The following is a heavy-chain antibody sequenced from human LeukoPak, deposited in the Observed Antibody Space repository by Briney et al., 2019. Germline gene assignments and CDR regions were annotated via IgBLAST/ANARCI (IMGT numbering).Heavy chain of an antibody. CDR1: GFMFGNHS. D-gene: IGHD5-18*01. J-gene: IGHJ4*02. V-gene: IGHV3-7*01. Sequence: GGSLRLSCAGSGFMFGNHSMNWVRQAPGKGLEWVANIKQDGSEKYYVDSVKGRFTISRDNAKNSLHLQMNSLRAEDTAVYYCARDRRHSHSGFDYWGQGTLVTVSS. CDR3: ARDRRHSHSGFDY. CDR2: IKQDGSEK.